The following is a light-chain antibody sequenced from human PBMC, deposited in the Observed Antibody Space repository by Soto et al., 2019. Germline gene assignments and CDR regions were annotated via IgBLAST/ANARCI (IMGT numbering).Light chain of an antibody. J-gene: IGLJ2*01. Sequence: QSALTQPASVSGSPGQSITISCTGTSSDVGSYNLVSWYQKHPGKAPKLMIYEVSKRPSGVSNRFSGSKSGNTASLTISGLQAEYEADYYCCSYAGSSTNVVFGGGTKLTVL. CDR2: EVS. CDR1: SSDVGSYNL. CDR3: CSYAGSSTNVV. V-gene: IGLV2-23*02.